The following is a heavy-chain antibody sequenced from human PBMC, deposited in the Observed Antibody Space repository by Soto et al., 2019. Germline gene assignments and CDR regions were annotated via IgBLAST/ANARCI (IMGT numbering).Heavy chain of an antibody. V-gene: IGHV3-30*18. CDR3: AKYWSRHPPDY. CDR2: ISYDGSNK. D-gene: IGHD3-3*01. Sequence: VGSLRLSCAASGFTFSSYGMHWVRQAPGKGLEWVAVISYDGSNKYYADSVKGRFTISRDNSKNTLYLQMNSLRAEDTAVYYCAKYWSRHPPDYWGQGTLVTVSS. J-gene: IGHJ4*02. CDR1: GFTFSSYG.